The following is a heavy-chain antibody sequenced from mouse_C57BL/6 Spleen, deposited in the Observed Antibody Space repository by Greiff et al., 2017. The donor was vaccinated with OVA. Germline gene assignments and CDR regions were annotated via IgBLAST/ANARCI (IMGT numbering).Heavy chain of an antibody. J-gene: IGHJ3*01. D-gene: IGHD4-1*01. CDR2: ISSGSSTI. V-gene: IGHV5-17*01. CDR1: GFTFSDYG. CDR3: ARGTLTGSFAY. Sequence: EVQGVESGGGLVKPGGSLKLSCAASGFTFSDYGMHWVRQAPEKGLEWVAYISSGSSTISYADTVKGRFTISRDNAKNTLFLQMTSLRSEDTAMYYCARGTLTGSFAYWGQGTLVTVSA.